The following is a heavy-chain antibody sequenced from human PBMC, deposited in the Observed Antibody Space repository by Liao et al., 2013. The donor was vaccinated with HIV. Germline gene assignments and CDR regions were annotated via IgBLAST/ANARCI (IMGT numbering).Heavy chain of an antibody. CDR1: GGSISSSSYY. CDR2: INHSGST. CDR3: ARQGPTGYSSSWYYFDY. J-gene: IGHJ4*02. V-gene: IGHV4-39*07. Sequence: QLQLQESGPGLVRPSETLSLTCTVSGGSISSSSYYWSWIRQPPGKGLEWIGEINHSGSTNYNPSLKSRVTISVDTSKNQFSLKLSSVTAADTAVYYCARQGPTGYSSSWYYFDYWGQGTLVTVSS. D-gene: IGHD6-13*01.